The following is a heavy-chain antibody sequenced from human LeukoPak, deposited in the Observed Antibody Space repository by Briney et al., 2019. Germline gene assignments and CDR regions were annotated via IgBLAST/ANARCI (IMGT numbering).Heavy chain of an antibody. CDR2: IWYDGSNK. CDR3: AREGVDFWSGVLSFDY. J-gene: IGHJ4*02. CDR1: GFTFSSYG. Sequence: GRSLRLSCAASGFTFSSYGMHWVRQAPGKGLEWVAAIWYDGSNKYYADSVKGRFTISRDNSKNTLYLQMNSLRAEDTAVYYCAREGVDFWSGVLSFDYWGQGTLVTVSS. D-gene: IGHD3-3*01. V-gene: IGHV3-33*01.